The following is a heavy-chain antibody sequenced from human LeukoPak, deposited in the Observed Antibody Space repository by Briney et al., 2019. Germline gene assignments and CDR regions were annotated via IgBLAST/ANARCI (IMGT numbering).Heavy chain of an antibody. J-gene: IGHJ6*03. CDR3: ARGANYDFWSGYYRGGDYYCYMDV. CDR1: GGSISSYY. CDR2: IYYSGST. D-gene: IGHD3-3*01. V-gene: IGHV4-59*01. Sequence: SETLSLTCTVSGGSISSYYWSWIRQPPGKGLEWIGYIYYSGSTNYNPSLKSRVTISVDTSKNQFSLKLSSVTAADTAVYYCARGANYDFWSGYYRGGDYYCYMDVWGKGTTVTVSS.